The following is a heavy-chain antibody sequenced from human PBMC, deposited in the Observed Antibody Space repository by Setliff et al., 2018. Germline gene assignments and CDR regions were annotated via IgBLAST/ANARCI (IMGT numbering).Heavy chain of an antibody. CDR1: GYTFTSYA. Sequence: GASVKVSCKASGYTFTSYAMNWVRQAPGQGLEWKGWINTKTGSPTYAQGFTARVVFSSDTSVSTAYLQTSSLKAEDTAVYYCARDNRGYACDYYYYMDVWGKGNTVTVSS. CDR3: ARDNRGYACDYYYYMDV. D-gene: IGHD2-15*01. V-gene: IGHV7-4-1*02. J-gene: IGHJ6*03. CDR2: INTKTGSP.